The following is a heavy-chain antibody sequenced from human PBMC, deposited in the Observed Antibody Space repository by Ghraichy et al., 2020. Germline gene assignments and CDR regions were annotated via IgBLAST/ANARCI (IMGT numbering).Heavy chain of an antibody. V-gene: IGHV4-34*01. CDR1: GGSFSGYY. D-gene: IGHD3-10*01. CDR2: INHSGST. J-gene: IGHJ6*02. Sequence: SETLSLTCAVYGGSFSGYYWSWIRQPPGKGLEWIGEINHSGSTNYNPSLKSRVTISVDTSKNQFSLKLSPVTAADTAVYYCARGVVRGVLHTGAREPWSPSPQNYYYGMDVWGQGTTVTVSS. CDR3: ARGVVRGVLHTGAREPWSPSPQNYYYGMDV.